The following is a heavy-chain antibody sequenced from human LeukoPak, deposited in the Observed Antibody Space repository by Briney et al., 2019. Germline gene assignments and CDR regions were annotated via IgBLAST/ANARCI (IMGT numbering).Heavy chain of an antibody. J-gene: IGHJ4*02. D-gene: IGHD5-18*01. Sequence: PGGSLRLSCAASGFTFSSYAMSWVRQAPGKGLEWVSAISGSGGSTYYADSVKGRFTISRDNSKNTLYLQMNSLRAEDTAVYYCAKDGSSGRGYSYGTFDYWGQGTLVTVSS. CDR3: AKDGSSGRGYSYGTFDY. CDR1: GFTFSSYA. V-gene: IGHV3-23*01. CDR2: ISGSGGST.